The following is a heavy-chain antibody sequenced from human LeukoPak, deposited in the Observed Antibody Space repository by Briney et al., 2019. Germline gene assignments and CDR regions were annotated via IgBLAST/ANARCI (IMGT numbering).Heavy chain of an antibody. CDR2: IYYSGST. Sequence: PSRTLSLTCTVSGGSISSGDYYWSWIRQPPGKGLEWIGYIYYSGSTYYNPSLKSRVTISVDTSKNQFSLKLSSVTAADTAVYYCARGANNYYGSGSASYYYYYGMDVWGKGTTVTVSS. V-gene: IGHV4-30-4*01. CDR1: GGSISSGDYY. J-gene: IGHJ6*04. D-gene: IGHD3-10*01. CDR3: ARGANNYYGSGSASYYYYYGMDV.